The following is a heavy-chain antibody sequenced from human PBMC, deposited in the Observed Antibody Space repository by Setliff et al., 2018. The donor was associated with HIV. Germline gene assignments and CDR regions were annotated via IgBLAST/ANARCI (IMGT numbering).Heavy chain of an antibody. CDR2: IFNGGSI. J-gene: IGHJ6*02. CDR1: GGSVRNSRYY. D-gene: IGHD3-16*01. CDR3: SRGLSVYGYANIYYSHGKDV. Sequence: SETLSLTCSVSGGSVRNSRYYWGWIRQPPGKGLEWIGSIFNGGSIHDNPSLRSRITISADTSKNQFFLKVTSVTAADTAIYYCSRGLSVYGYANIYYSHGKDVLGQGTTVTVSS. V-gene: IGHV4-39*01.